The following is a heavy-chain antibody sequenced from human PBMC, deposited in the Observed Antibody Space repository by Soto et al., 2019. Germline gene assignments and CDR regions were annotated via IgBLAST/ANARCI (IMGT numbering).Heavy chain of an antibody. CDR3: AGDGDGYPA. D-gene: IGHD1-1*01. Sequence: EVQLVESGGGLVQPGGSLTLSCAASGFTFSRNWMSWVRQAPGKGLEWVANIKEDGSAKYYADAVKGRFTLSRDNVDNSLYLQMNSLRVEDTAVYYCAGDGDGYPAWGQGTLVTVSS. CDR1: GFTFSRNW. V-gene: IGHV3-7*01. J-gene: IGHJ5*02. CDR2: IKEDGSAK.